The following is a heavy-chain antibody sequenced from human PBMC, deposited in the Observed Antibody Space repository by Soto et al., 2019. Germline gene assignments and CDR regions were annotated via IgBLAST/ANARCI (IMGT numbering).Heavy chain of an antibody. Sequence: PGGSLRLSCTTSGFTFGAYAMHWVRQTPGKGLEWVAIISYDGKNKKYVDSVKGRFAISRVHSNNTLYLEMNSLRPDDTAVYYCARDPSDFWAAYNGYLDSWGQGTMVTVSS. CDR3: ARDPSDFWAAYNGYLDS. CDR2: ISYDGKNK. J-gene: IGHJ4*02. D-gene: IGHD3-3*01. V-gene: IGHV3-30*09. CDR1: GFTFGAYA.